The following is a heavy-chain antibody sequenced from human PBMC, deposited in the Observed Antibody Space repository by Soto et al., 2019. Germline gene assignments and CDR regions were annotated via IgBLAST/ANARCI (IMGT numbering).Heavy chain of an antibody. CDR2: INHSGST. J-gene: IGHJ6*02. CDR3: ARGSWGVSYYYYYGMDV. Sequence: PSETLSLTCAVCGGSFSGYYWSWIRQPPGKGLEWIGEINHSGSTNYNPSLKSRVTISVDTSKNQFSLKLSSVTAADTAVYYCARGSWGVSYYYYYGMDVWGQGTTVTVSS. V-gene: IGHV4-34*01. D-gene: IGHD3-10*01. CDR1: GGSFSGYY.